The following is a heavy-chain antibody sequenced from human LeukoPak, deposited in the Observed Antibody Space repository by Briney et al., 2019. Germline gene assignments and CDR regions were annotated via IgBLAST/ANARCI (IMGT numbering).Heavy chain of an antibody. V-gene: IGHV3-7*01. CDR3: ARLAISGGQGPALRNTATVDY. Sequence: GGSLRLSCPASGFTLSNSWMTWVPQAPGKGRGWVPKIEEVVTDKYDVDNVTGRFTRSRDNAKNSLYLQMNRLRAEDTAVYYCARLAISGGQGPALRNTATVDYWGQGTLVTAS. CDR1: GFTLSNSW. CDR2: IEEVVTDK. D-gene: IGHD5-18*01. J-gene: IGHJ4*02.